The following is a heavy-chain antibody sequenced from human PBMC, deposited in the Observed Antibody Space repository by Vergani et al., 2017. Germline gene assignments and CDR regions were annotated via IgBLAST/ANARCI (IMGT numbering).Heavy chain of an antibody. CDR2: IIPIFGTA. CDR3: ARGTNYYDSSGYPLPFDY. CDR1: GGTFSSYA. D-gene: IGHD3-22*01. Sequence: VQLVQSGAEVKKPGSSVKVSCKASGGTFSSYAISWVRQAPGQGLEWMGGIIPIFGTANYAQKFQGRVTITADKSTSTAYMELSSLRSEDTAVYYCARGTNYYDSSGYPLPFDYWGQGTLVTVSS. J-gene: IGHJ4*02. V-gene: IGHV1-69*06.